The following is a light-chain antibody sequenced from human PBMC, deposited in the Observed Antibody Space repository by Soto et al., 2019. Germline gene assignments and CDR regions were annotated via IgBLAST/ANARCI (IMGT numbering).Light chain of an antibody. CDR1: QSVSSYY. CDR2: AAS. CDR3: QQCGSSTWT. Sequence: EIVLTQSPGTLSLSPGERATLSCRASQSVSSYYLAWYQQKPGQAPRLLIYAASSRATGIPDRFSGGGSGTDFTLTISRLEPEDFEVYYCQQCGSSTWTFGKGTKV. J-gene: IGKJ1*01. V-gene: IGKV3-20*01.